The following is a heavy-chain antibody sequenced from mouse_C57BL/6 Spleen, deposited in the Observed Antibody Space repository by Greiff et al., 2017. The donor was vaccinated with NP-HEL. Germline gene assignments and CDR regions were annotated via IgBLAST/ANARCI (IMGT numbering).Heavy chain of an antibody. CDR1: GYTFTNYW. V-gene: IGHV1-63*01. CDR3: ERRAGTDAMDD. CDR2: IYPGGGYT. Sequence: QVQLKESGAELVRPGTSVKMSCKASGYTFTNYWIGWAKQRPGHGLEWIGDIYPGGGYTNYNEKFKGKPTLTADKSSSTAYMQVSRVTSEDSAIYYSERRAGTDAMDDGGQGTSVTVSS. D-gene: IGHD3-3*01. J-gene: IGHJ4*01.